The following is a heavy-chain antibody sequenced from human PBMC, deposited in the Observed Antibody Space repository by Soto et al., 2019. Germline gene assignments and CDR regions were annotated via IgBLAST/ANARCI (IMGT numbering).Heavy chain of an antibody. J-gene: IGHJ2*01. D-gene: IGHD1-1*01. Sequence: VQLEQSGAEVKKPGASVKVSCKASGYTFSGHYMHWVRQAPGQAPEWMGWINPKTGGTNFAPKFQDRVTVTRDTAISTVYMEIFGLTSDDSAVYYCAKDGGLAWTFDRWGRGTLVIVSS. V-gene: IGHV1-2*02. CDR2: INPKTGGT. CDR1: GYTFSGHY. CDR3: AKDGGLAWTFDR.